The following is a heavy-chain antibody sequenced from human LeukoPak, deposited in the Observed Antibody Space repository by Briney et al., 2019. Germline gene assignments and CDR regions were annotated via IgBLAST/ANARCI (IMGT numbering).Heavy chain of an antibody. CDR2: IYYSGST. CDR1: GGSISSYY. V-gene: IGHV4-59*01. D-gene: IGHD3-22*01. Sequence: PSETLSLTCTVSGGSISSYYWSWIRQPQGKGLEWIGYIYYSGSTNYNPSLKSRVTISVDTSKNQFSLKLSSVTAADTAVYYCASYDSSGFFDYWGQGTLVTVSS. CDR3: ASYDSSGFFDY. J-gene: IGHJ4*02.